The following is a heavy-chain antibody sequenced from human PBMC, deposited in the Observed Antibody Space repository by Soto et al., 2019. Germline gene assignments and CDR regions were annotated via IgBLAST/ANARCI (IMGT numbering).Heavy chain of an antibody. Sequence: EVQLVESGGGLVQPGGSLRLSCAASGFSISDCSMNWVRRAPGKGLEWISYISTNNDAIYYADSVKGPFTISRDNAKSSLYLQMNSLRAEDTVLYYCASVLGSRRSGSYPSNWGQGTLVTVSS. D-gene: IGHD3-10*01. V-gene: IGHV3-48*01. CDR1: GFSISDCS. J-gene: IGHJ4*02. CDR2: ISTNNDAI. CDR3: ASVLGSRRSGSYPSN.